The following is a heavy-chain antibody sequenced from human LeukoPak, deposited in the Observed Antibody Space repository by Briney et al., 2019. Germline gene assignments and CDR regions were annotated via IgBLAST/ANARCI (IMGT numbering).Heavy chain of an antibody. D-gene: IGHD3-10*01. CDR2: FYYSGIT. CDR1: GGSISSRSYY. CDR3: VRRRGITPNWFDP. V-gene: IGHV4-39*01. Sequence: PSETLSLTCTVSGGSISSRSYYWGWIRQPPGKGLEWIGSFYYSGITYYNPSLKSRVTISVDASKNLLSLKLSSVTAADTAVYYCVRRRGITPNWFDPWGQGTLVTVSS. J-gene: IGHJ5*02.